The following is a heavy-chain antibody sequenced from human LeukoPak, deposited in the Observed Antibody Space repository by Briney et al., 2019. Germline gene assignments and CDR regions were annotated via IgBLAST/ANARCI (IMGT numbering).Heavy chain of an antibody. J-gene: IGHJ4*02. CDR2: ISSDASST. CDR3: VMPAKMATIDDFDY. D-gene: IGHD5-24*01. Sequence: GGSLRLSCAASGFSFSSYWMHWVRQAPGKGLVWVSRISSDASSTNYADSVKGRFTISRDNAKNTLYLQMNSLRAEDTAVYYCVMPAKMATIDDFDYWGQGTLVTVSS. V-gene: IGHV3-74*01. CDR1: GFSFSSYW.